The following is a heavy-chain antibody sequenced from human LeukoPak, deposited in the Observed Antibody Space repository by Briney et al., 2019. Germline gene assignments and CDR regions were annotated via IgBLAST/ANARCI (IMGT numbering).Heavy chain of an antibody. Sequence: GGSLRLSCAASGFTVSSNYMSWVRQAPGKGLEWVSVIYSGGSTYYADSVKGRFTISRDNSKNTLYLQMNSLRAEDTAVHYCAKVTGHYYDSSGLRPYYFDYWGQGTLVTVSS. CDR1: GFTVSSNY. CDR3: AKVTGHYYDSSGLRPYYFDY. J-gene: IGHJ4*02. D-gene: IGHD3-22*01. V-gene: IGHV3-53*01. CDR2: IYSGGST.